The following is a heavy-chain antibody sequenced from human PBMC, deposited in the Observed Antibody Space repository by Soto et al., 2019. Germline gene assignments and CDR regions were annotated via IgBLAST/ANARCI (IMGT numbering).Heavy chain of an antibody. D-gene: IGHD2-8*01. J-gene: IGHJ4*02. CDR1: GFTFSNYA. Sequence: GGSLRLSCAASGFTFSNYAVSWVRQAPGKGLEWVSGITGDGSDTYYADSVQGRFTISRDNSKNTLYLQMNSLRADDTAVYYCARAPGVQYYFDYWGQGTLVTVSS. V-gene: IGHV3-23*01. CDR3: ARAPGVQYYFDY. CDR2: ITGDGSDT.